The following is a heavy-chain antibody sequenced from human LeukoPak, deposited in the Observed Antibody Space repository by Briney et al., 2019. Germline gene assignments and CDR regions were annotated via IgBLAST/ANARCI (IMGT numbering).Heavy chain of an antibody. CDR1: GFTFSSYS. D-gene: IGHD6-19*01. J-gene: IGHJ4*02. CDR2: ISSSSSTI. V-gene: IGHV3-48*01. Sequence: GSLRLSCAASGFTFSSYSMNWVRQAPGKGLEWVSYISSSSSTIYYADSVKGRFTISRDNAKNSLYLQMNSLRAEDTAVYYCARDQGSGSVDYWGQGTLVTVSS. CDR3: ARDQGSGSVDY.